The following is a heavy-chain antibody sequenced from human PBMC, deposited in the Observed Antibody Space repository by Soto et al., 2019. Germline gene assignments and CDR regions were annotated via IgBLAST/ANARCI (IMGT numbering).Heavy chain of an antibody. J-gene: IGHJ6*02. D-gene: IGHD3-10*01. CDR3: ARDTREITRVRGVIPYYVYHMDV. Sequence: QVQLVQSEAEVKKPGSSVKVSCKASGGTFSNNAISWVRQAPGEGLEWMGGIIPSFDRANYAQTFQGRVTITEDESTSTAYMDLSSLRSEDTAVYYCARDTREITRVRGVIPYYVYHMDVWGQGTTVTVSS. CDR2: IIPSFDRA. CDR1: GGTFSNNA. V-gene: IGHV1-69*01.